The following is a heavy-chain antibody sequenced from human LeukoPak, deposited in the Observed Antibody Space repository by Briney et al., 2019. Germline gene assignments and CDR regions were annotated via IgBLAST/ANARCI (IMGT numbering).Heavy chain of an antibody. CDR2: IYSGGST. Sequence: PGGSLRLSCAASGFTVSSNYMSWVRQAPGKGLEWVSVIYSGGSTYYADSVKGRFTISRDNSKNTLYLQMNSLRAEDTAVYYCARVVTMIVPETYFDYWGQGTLVTVSS. CDR1: GFTVSSNY. J-gene: IGHJ4*02. V-gene: IGHV3-66*01. D-gene: IGHD3-22*01. CDR3: ARVVTMIVPETYFDY.